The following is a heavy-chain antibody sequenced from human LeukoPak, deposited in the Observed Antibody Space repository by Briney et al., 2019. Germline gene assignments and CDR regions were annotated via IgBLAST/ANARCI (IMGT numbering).Heavy chain of an antibody. CDR3: AKSYDYVWGNYRYVFDS. CDR1: GFTFSSYS. J-gene: IGHJ4*02. CDR2: ISSSSSYI. Sequence: GGSLRLSCAASGFTFSSYSMNWVRQAPGKGLEWVSSISSSSSYIYYADSVKGQFTISRDNAKNSLFLQMTSLRAADTALYYCAKSYDYVWGNYRYVFDSWGQGTLVTVSS. D-gene: IGHD3-16*02. V-gene: IGHV3-21*01.